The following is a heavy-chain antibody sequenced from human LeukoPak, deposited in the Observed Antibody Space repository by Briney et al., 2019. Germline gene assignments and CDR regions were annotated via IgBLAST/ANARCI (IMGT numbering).Heavy chain of an antibody. D-gene: IGHD4-17*01. CDR3: ARDHPGDFTYFDY. V-gene: IGHV1-69*13. J-gene: IGHJ4*02. CDR1: GGTFSSYA. Sequence: SVKVSCKASGGTFSSYAISWVRQAPGQGLEWMGGIIPTFGTANYAQKFQGRVTITADESTSTAYMELSSLRSEDTAVYYCARDHPGDFTYFDYWGQGTLVTVSS. CDR2: IIPTFGTA.